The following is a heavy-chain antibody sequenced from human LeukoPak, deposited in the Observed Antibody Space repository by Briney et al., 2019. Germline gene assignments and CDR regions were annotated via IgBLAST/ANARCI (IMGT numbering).Heavy chain of an antibody. Sequence: PGGSLRLSCAASGFTFSSYAMSWVRQAPGKGLEWVSAISGSGGSTYYADSVKGRFTISRDNSKNTLYLQMNSLRAEDTAVYYGAKDGKNPRLLSRGASSYGMDVWGQGPTVPVPS. D-gene: IGHD2-2*01. CDR3: AKDGKNPRLLSRGASSYGMDV. CDR1: GFTFSSYA. V-gene: IGHV3-23*01. J-gene: IGHJ6*02. CDR2: ISGSGGST.